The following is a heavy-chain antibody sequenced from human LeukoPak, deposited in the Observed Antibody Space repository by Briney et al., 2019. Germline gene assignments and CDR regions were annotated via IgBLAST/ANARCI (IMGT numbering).Heavy chain of an antibody. J-gene: IGHJ4*02. D-gene: IGHD3-3*01. Sequence: GGSLRLSCAASGFTFSSYEMNWVRQAPGKGLEWVSYISSSGSTIYYADSVKGRFTISRDNAKNSLYLQMNSLRAEDTAVYYCAPGGTYYDFWSGYYTFDYWGQGILVTVSS. V-gene: IGHV3-48*03. CDR2: ISSSGSTI. CDR3: APGGTYYDFWSGYYTFDY. CDR1: GFTFSSYE.